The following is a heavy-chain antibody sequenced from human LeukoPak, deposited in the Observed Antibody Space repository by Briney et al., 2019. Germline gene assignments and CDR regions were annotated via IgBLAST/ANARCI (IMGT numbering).Heavy chain of an antibody. D-gene: IGHD2-2*01. Sequence: GGSLRLSCAASGFSFSSYPMNWVRQIPGKGLEWVATVSASGLHTYYPDSVKGRFVISRDNSRNIVLLQMDTLRAEDTALYYCAKDVLGIPAAIGFDYWGQGTLVTVSS. CDR3: AKDVLGIPAAIGFDY. CDR2: VSASGLHT. J-gene: IGHJ4*02. V-gene: IGHV3-23*01. CDR1: GFSFSSYP.